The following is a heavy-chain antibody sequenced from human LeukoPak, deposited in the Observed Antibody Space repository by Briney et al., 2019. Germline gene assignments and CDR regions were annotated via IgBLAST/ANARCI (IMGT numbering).Heavy chain of an antibody. CDR1: GGSISSSSYY. J-gene: IGHJ4*02. V-gene: IGHV4-39*01. Sequence: SETLSLTCTVSGGSISSSSYYWGWIRQPPGKGLEWIGSIYYSGSTYYNPSLKSRVTISVDTSKNQFSLKLSSVTAADTAVYYCARRGGFGEFFFDYWGQGTLVTVSP. CDR2: IYYSGST. D-gene: IGHD3-10*01. CDR3: ARRGGFGEFFFDY.